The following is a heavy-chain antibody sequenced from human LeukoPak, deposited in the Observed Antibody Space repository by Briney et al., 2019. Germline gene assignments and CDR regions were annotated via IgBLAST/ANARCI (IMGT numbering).Heavy chain of an antibody. J-gene: IGHJ4*02. V-gene: IGHV4-59*13. Sequence: SETLSLTCTVSGGSISSYYWGWLRPPPGKGLEWIGYIYYSGSTSYNPSLKSRVTISVDTSKKQFSLKLSSVTAADTAFYYCARYIVSYPHDAFDIWGQGTLVTVSS. CDR3: ARYIVSYPHDAFDI. CDR1: GGSISSYY. CDR2: IYYSGST. D-gene: IGHD1-26*01.